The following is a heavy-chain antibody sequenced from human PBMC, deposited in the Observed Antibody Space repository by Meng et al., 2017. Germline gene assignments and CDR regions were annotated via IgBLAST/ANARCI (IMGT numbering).Heavy chain of an antibody. Sequence: GGSLRLSCKGSGYSFTSYWIGWVRQMPGKGLEWMGIINPSGGSTSYAQKFQGRVTMTRDTSTSTVYMELSSLRSEDTAVYYCARDLGIQLWFTSTISADYWGQGTLVTVSS. D-gene: IGHD5-18*01. CDR1: GYSFTSYW. V-gene: IGHV1-46*01. CDR3: ARDLGIQLWFTSTISADY. J-gene: IGHJ4*02. CDR2: INPSGGST.